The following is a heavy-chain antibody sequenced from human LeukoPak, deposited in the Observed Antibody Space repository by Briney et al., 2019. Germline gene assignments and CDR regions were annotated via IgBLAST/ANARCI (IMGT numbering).Heavy chain of an antibody. Sequence: PSETLSLTCTVSGGSISSYYWSWIRQPPGKGLEWIGYTYYSGSTNYNPSLKSRVTISVDTSKNQFSLKLSSVTAADTAVYYCARGDLGYSGYAEDYWGQGTLVTVSS. J-gene: IGHJ4*02. V-gene: IGHV4-59*01. CDR2: TYYSGST. CDR1: GGSISSYY. CDR3: ARGDLGYSGYAEDY. D-gene: IGHD5-12*01.